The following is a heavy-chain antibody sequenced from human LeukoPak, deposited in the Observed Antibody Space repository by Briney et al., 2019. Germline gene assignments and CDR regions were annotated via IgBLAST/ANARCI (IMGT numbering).Heavy chain of an antibody. CDR2: IYYSGST. CDR3: ARLSSGWYSTVPNWFDP. J-gene: IGHJ5*02. Sequence: PSGTLSLTCTVSGGSISSSSYYWGWIRQPPGKGLEWIGSIYYSGSTYYNPSLKSRVTISVDTSKNQFSLKLSSVTAADTAVYYCARLSSGWYSTVPNWFDPWGQGTLVTVSS. D-gene: IGHD6-19*01. CDR1: GGSISSSSYY. V-gene: IGHV4-39*01.